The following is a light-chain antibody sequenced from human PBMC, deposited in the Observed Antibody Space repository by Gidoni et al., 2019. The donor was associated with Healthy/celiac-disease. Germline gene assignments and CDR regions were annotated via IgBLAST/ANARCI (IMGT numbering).Light chain of an antibody. J-gene: IGKJ1*01. V-gene: IGKV3-15*01. CDR3: QQYDNWPPWT. CDR2: GAS. Sequence: ATLSCRASQSVSSNLAWYQQKPGQAPRLLIYGASTRATGIPARFSGSGSGTEFTLTISSLQSEDFAVYYCQQYDNWPPWTFGQGTKVEIK. CDR1: QSVSSN.